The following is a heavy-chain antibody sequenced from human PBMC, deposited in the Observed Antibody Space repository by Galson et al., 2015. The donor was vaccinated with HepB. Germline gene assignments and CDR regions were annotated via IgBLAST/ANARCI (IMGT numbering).Heavy chain of an antibody. Sequence: CAISGDSVSSNSAAWNWIRQSPSRGLEWLGRTYYRSKWYNSYAVSVKSRITINPDTTKNQFSLQLNPVTPEDTAIYYCARQLAYCVANTCQIFFDYWGQGTLVTVSS. CDR3: ARQLAYCVANTCQIFFDY. J-gene: IGHJ4*02. V-gene: IGHV6-1*01. CDR2: TYYRSKWYN. CDR1: GDSVSSNSAA. D-gene: IGHD2-21*01.